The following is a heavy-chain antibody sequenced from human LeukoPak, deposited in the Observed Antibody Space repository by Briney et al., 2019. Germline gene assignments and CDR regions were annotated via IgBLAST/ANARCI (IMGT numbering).Heavy chain of an antibody. CDR2: NYYSGST. Sequence: SQTLSLTCTVSGGSISSGDYYWSWIRQPPGKGLEWIGYNYYSGSTYYNPSLKSRVTISVDTSKNQFSLKLSSVTAADTAVYYCARAALNHWFDPWGQGTLVTVSS. CDR3: ARAALNHWFDP. CDR1: GGSISSGDYY. V-gene: IGHV4-30-4*01. J-gene: IGHJ5*02.